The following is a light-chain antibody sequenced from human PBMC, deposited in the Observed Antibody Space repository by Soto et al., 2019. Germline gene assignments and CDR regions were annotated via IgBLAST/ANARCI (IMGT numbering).Light chain of an antibody. V-gene: IGKV3-15*01. CDR3: QQHNNWPLT. Sequence: EILMTQSPATLSVSPGERANLSCRASQSVSSSLAWYQHKPGQAPRLLIYAASTRATGVPARFSGSGSGTEFTLTISSLQSEDFAVYYCQQHNNWPLTFGQGTKVEIK. CDR2: AAS. J-gene: IGKJ1*01. CDR1: QSVSSS.